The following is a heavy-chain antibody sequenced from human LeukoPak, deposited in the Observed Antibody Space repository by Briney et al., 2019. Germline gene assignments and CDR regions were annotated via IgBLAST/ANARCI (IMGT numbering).Heavy chain of an antibody. CDR1: GFTVSSNY. CDR2: IYSGGST. Sequence: PGGSLRLSCAASGFTVSSNYMSWVRQAPGKGLEWVSVIYSGGSTYYADSVKGRFTISRDNSKNTLYLQMKSLRAEDTAVYYCARDPLRRQHFDYWGQGTLVTVSS. D-gene: IGHD5/OR15-5a*01. V-gene: IGHV3-66*01. J-gene: IGHJ4*02. CDR3: ARDPLRRQHFDY.